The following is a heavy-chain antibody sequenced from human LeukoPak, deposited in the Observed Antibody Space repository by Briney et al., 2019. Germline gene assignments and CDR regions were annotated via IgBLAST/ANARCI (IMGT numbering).Heavy chain of an antibody. CDR3: AKEYSSNWGYMDV. D-gene: IGHD6-13*01. Sequence: GSLRLFLCSSWINLRCLLLGLDPPASGEGLGWGSAIINSGGNTYYADSVKGRFTISRDNSKNTLHLQMNSLRAEDTAVYYCAKEYSSNWGYMDVWGKGTTVTVSS. CDR2: IINSGGNT. CDR1: INLRCLL. J-gene: IGHJ6*03. V-gene: IGHV3-23*01.